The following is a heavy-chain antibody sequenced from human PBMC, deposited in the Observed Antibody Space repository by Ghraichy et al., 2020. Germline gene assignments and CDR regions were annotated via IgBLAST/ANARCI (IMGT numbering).Heavy chain of an antibody. D-gene: IGHD3-22*01. CDR1: GFTFNNAW. CDR3: TTDGFLGSGGYLFPAY. J-gene: IGHJ4*02. Sequence: LSLTCAASGFTFNNAWMSWVRQAPGKGLEWVGRIKNKIDGETTDYAAPVKGRFTISRDDSKNTLYLHMNSLKIEDTAVYYCTTDGFLGSGGYLFPAYWGRGTLVTVSS. V-gene: IGHV3-15*01. CDR2: IKNKIDGETT.